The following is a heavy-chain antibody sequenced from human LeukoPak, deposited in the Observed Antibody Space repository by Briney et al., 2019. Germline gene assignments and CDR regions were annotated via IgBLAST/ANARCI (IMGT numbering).Heavy chain of an antibody. D-gene: IGHD3-22*01. J-gene: IGHJ4*02. CDR3: AHEDYNDFNSFDF. CDR1: GDSIRSTTNY. V-gene: IGHV4-39*01. CDR2: IYHTGNT. Sequence: SETLSLTCTVSGDSIRSTTNYWGWIRQPPGKGLERIGSIYHTGNTYYDSSLQSRVTLSVDTSKNQFSLKLTSVTAADTAVYYCAHEDYNDFNSFDFWGQGTLVTVSS.